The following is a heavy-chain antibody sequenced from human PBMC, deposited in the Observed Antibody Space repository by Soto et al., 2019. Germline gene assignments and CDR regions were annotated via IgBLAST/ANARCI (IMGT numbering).Heavy chain of an antibody. CDR2: IYYSGST. CDR3: ARRSMIVQTNWFDP. V-gene: IGHV4-59*08. J-gene: IGHJ5*02. CDR1: GGSISSYY. Sequence: PSETLSLTCTVSGGSISSYYWSWIRQPPGKGLEWIGYIYYSGSTNYNPSLKSRVTISVDTSKNQFSLKLSSVTAADTAVYYCARRSMIVQTNWFDPWGQGTLVTVSS. D-gene: IGHD3-22*01.